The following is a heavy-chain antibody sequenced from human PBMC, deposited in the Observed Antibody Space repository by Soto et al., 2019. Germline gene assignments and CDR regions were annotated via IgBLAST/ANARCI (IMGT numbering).Heavy chain of an antibody. D-gene: IGHD4-17*01. CDR1: GDTFTDYY. J-gene: IGHJ6*03. V-gene: IGHV1-2*04. Sequence: QVQLVQSGAEVKKPGASVTVSCRSSGDTFTDYYMHWVRQAPGQGLEWMGWINPNSGVTKYAQKFQGWGPMTRDTSIRTVYMQRSRLRSDAPAVYYCARERGGPTAPLAYYYFYMDVWGTGTTVTVSS. CDR2: INPNSGVT. CDR3: ARERGGPTAPLAYYYFYMDV.